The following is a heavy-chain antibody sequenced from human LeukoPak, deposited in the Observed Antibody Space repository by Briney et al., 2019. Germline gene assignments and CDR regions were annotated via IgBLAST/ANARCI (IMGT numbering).Heavy chain of an antibody. J-gene: IGHJ4*02. CDR3: ARELQGFDY. CDR2: INPNSGGT. Sequence: ASVKVSCKASGYTFTGYYMHWVRQAPGQGLEWMGWINPNSGGTNYAQKFQGRVTMTRDTSISTAHMELSRLKSDDTAVYYCARELQGFDYWGQGTLVTVSS. V-gene: IGHV1-2*02. D-gene: IGHD1-1*01. CDR1: GYTFTGYY.